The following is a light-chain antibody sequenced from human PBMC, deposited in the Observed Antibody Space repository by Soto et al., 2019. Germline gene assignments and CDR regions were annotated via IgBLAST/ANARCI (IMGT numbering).Light chain of an antibody. V-gene: IGLV2-8*01. Sequence: QSALTQPHSASGSPGQTVTISSTGTISDVGGYKYVSWYQQYPGKAPKLMIYEVSKRPSGVPDRFSGSKSGNTASLTVSGLQAEHEADYYCSSYAGSNNLVFGGGTKLTVL. J-gene: IGLJ2*01. CDR2: EVS. CDR3: SSYAGSNNLV. CDR1: ISDVGGYKY.